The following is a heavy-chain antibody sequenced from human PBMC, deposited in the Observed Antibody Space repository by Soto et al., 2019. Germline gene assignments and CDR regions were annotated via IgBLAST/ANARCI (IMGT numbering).Heavy chain of an antibody. D-gene: IGHD5-18*01. CDR1: GYTFTSYD. Sequence: ASVKVSCKASGYTFTSYDINWVRQATGQGLEWMGWMNPNSGNTGYAQKFQGRVTMTRNTSISTAYMELSSLRSEDTAVYYCAADPASHYYYYGMDVWGQGTTVTVS. CDR2: MNPNSGNT. CDR3: AADPASHYYYYGMDV. J-gene: IGHJ6*02. V-gene: IGHV1-8*01.